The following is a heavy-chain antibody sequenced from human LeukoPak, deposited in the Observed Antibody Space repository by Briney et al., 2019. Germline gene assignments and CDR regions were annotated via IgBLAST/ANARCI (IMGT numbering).Heavy chain of an antibody. V-gene: IGHV3-23*01. CDR1: GFTFSDYA. D-gene: IGHD4/OR15-4a*01. Sequence: GGSLRLSCGASGFTFSDYAMSWVRQAPGKGLEWVSGINDNGSTRFYAASVKGRFTSSRDNPKNTLYLQMNGLRVEDTAVYFCARDPGAFPYFFDCWGQGTLVTVSS. CDR3: ARDPGAFPYFFDC. J-gene: IGHJ4*02. CDR2: INDNGSTR.